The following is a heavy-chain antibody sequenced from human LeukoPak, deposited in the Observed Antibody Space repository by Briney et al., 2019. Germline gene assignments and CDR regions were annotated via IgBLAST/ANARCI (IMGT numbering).Heavy chain of an antibody. V-gene: IGHV4-59*12. CDR3: ARGEYSSSSGY. CDR1: GGSLSDYY. D-gene: IGHD6-6*01. CDR2: IYYNGST. Sequence: SETLSLTCTVSGGSLSDYYWSWIRQPPGKGPEWIGYIYYNGSTNYNPSLKSRVTISVDTSKNQFSLKLSSVTAADTAVYYCARGEYSSSSGYWGQGTLVTVSS. J-gene: IGHJ4*02.